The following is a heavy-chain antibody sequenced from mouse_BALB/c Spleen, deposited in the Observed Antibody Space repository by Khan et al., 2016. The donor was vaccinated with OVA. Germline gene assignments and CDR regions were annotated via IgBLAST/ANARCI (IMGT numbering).Heavy chain of an antibody. CDR2: LTPSNGGT. CDR3: IRGGYGGFAY. CDR1: GYTFTSYQ. D-gene: IGHD3-1*01. J-gene: IGHJ3*01. V-gene: IGHV1-53*01. Sequence: QMQLEESGTELVKPGASVRLSCKASGYTFTSYQMSWVKQRPGPGLEWIGELTPSNGGTNFNEKFKSKATLTVDESSSSAFMQLSSLTSEDSAVYYCIRGGYGGFAYWDQGTLVTVSA.